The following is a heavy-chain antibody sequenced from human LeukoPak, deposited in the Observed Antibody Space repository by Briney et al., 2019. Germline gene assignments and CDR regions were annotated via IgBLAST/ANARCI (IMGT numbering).Heavy chain of an antibody. Sequence: GGSLRLSCAASGFTFSSYGMHWVRQAPGKGLEWVAVIWYDGSNKYYADSVKGRFTISRDNSKNTLYLQMSSLRVDDTAVYYCAKAASSSWPSYYYGMDVWGQGTTVTVSS. D-gene: IGHD6-13*01. CDR2: IWYDGSNK. CDR1: GFTFSSYG. J-gene: IGHJ6*02. CDR3: AKAASSSWPSYYYGMDV. V-gene: IGHV3-33*06.